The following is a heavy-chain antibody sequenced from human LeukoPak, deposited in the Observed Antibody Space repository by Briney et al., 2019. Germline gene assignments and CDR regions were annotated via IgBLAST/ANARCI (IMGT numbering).Heavy chain of an antibody. CDR2: IKSKTDGGTT. D-gene: IGHD3-10*01. CDR1: GFTFSDYY. CDR3: LGGSTI. Sequence: GGSLRLSCAASGFTFSDYYMSWIRQAPGKGLEWVGRIKSKTDGGTTDYAAPVKGRFTISRDDSKNTLYLQMNSLKTEDTAVYYCLGGSTIWGQGTMVTVSS. J-gene: IGHJ3*02. V-gene: IGHV3-15*01.